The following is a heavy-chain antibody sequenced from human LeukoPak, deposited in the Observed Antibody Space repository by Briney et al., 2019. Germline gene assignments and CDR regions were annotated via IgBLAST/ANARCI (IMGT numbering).Heavy chain of an antibody. J-gene: IGHJ4*02. D-gene: IGHD5-18*01. CDR2: ISDSGAAT. CDR3: AKVDIPMGRLINS. V-gene: IGHV3-23*01. CDR1: GFTFSSYA. Sequence: GGSLRLSCAASGFTFSSYAMNWVRQDPGKGLEWVSRISDSGAATYYADSVKGRFTISRDNSKNTLYLHMNSLRADDMAVYYCAKVDIPMGRLINSWGQGTLVSVSS.